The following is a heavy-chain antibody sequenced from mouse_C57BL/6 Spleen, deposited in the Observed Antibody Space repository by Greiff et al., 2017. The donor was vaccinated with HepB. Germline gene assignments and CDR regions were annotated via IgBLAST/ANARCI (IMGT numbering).Heavy chain of an antibody. Sequence: QVQLQQPGAELVRPGSSVKLSCKASGYTFTSYWMDWVKQRPGQGLEWIGNIYPSDSETHYNQKFKDKATLTVDKSSSTAYMQLSSLTSEDSAVYYCARNWDGGYAMDYWGQGTSVTVSS. CDR2: IYPSDSET. V-gene: IGHV1-61*01. CDR1: GYTFTSYW. J-gene: IGHJ4*01. CDR3: ARNWDGGYAMDY. D-gene: IGHD4-1*01.